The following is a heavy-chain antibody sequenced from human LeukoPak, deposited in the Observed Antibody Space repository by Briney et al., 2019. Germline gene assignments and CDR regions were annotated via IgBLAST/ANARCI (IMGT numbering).Heavy chain of an antibody. Sequence: GGSLRPSCAASGFIFSNYGMRWVRQAPGKGLEWVAVTSYDGSNKYYADSVKGRFTISRDNSKNTLDLQMNSLRVEDAAVYYCARGTFGVVISPAYYYYGMDVWGQGTTVTVSS. J-gene: IGHJ6*02. D-gene: IGHD3-3*01. CDR1: GFIFSNYG. CDR2: TSYDGSNK. V-gene: IGHV3-30*03. CDR3: ARGTFGVVISPAYYYYGMDV.